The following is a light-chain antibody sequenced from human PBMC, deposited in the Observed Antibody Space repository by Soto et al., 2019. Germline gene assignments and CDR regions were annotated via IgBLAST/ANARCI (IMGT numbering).Light chain of an antibody. Sequence: EIVMTQSPATLSVSPGERATLSCRASQSVSGDLAWYQQKPGQAPRLLIYGASTRATGIPARFSGSGSGTEFTLTISSLRSEDFAVYYCQQYNNWWTFGQGTKVDIK. CDR1: QSVSGD. J-gene: IGKJ1*01. CDR2: GAS. V-gene: IGKV3-15*01. CDR3: QQYNNWWT.